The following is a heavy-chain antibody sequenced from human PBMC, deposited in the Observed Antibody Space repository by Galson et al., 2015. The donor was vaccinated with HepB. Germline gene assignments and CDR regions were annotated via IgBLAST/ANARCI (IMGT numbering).Heavy chain of an antibody. CDR2: ISDSGDST. Sequence: SLRLSCAASGFTFSNYAITWVRQAPGQGLEWVSAISDSGDSTYYADSVRGRFTISRDNSKNTLYLQMNGLTADDTAVYFCAKGAAPGSGSRYFDDWGQGTLVTVSS. J-gene: IGHJ4*02. CDR3: AKGAAPGSGSRYFDD. D-gene: IGHD6-19*01. CDR1: GFTFSNYA. V-gene: IGHV3-23*01.